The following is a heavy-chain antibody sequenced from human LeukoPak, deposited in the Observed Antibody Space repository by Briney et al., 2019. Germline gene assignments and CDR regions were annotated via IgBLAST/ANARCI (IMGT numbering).Heavy chain of an antibody. D-gene: IGHD3-10*01. J-gene: IGHJ6*03. CDR2: IIPMFGTA. CDR1: RGTFSSYA. Sequence: SLKVSRKASRGTFSSYAISRVRQAPGQGLEWMAGIIPMFGTAKYAQKVQGRVTITADKSTTTAYMELSSLRSEDTAVYYCARVYMGYQGSGRYITYYYYMDVWGKGTTVTVSS. V-gene: IGHV1-69*06. CDR3: ARVYMGYQGSGRYITYYYYMDV.